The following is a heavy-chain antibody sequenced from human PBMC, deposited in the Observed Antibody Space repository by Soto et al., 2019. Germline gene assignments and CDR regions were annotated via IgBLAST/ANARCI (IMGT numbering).Heavy chain of an antibody. CDR3: ARDGSGSLYGGLGY. V-gene: IGHV3-30-3*01. CDR1: GFTFSSYG. Sequence: QVQLVESGGGVVQPGRSLRLSCAASGFTFSSYGMHWFRQARGKGLEWVAVISYDGSNKYNADSVKGRFTISRDNSKNTMYLQMNSLRAEDTAVYYCARDGSGSLYGGLGYWGQGTLVTVSS. CDR2: ISYDGSNK. D-gene: IGHD3-10*01. J-gene: IGHJ4*02.